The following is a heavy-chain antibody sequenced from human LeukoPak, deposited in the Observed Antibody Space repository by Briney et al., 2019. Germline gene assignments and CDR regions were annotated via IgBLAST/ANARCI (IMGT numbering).Heavy chain of an antibody. Sequence: ASVKVSCKASGYTFTGHYMHWVRQAPGQGLEWMGWINPNSGGTKYAQKFQGRVTLTRDTSISTAYMELSRLRCGDTAVYYCARSCDFWSGPPFDPWGQGTLVTVSS. D-gene: IGHD3-3*01. V-gene: IGHV1-2*02. CDR1: GYTFTGHY. CDR3: ARSCDFWSGPPFDP. J-gene: IGHJ5*02. CDR2: INPNSGGT.